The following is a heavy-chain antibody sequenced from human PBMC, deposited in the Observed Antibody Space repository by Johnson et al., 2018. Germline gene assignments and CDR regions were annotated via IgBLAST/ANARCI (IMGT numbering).Heavy chain of an antibody. Sequence: EVQLLESGGGLVKPGGSLRLSCAASGFTFNNAWMTWVRQAPGKGLDWVGRIKSKSDTGTTDYAAPVKGRFTISRDDSKNTLYLQMNSLKTEDTAVYYCTTGHYYGGSVAEYFHHWGQGTLVTVSS. V-gene: IGHV3-15*01. D-gene: IGHD3-22*01. CDR2: IKSKSDTGTT. CDR3: TTGHYYGGSVAEYFHH. CDR1: GFTFNNAW. J-gene: IGHJ1*01.